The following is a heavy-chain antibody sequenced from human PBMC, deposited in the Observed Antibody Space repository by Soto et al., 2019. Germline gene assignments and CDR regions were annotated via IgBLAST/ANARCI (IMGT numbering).Heavy chain of an antibody. V-gene: IGHV5-51*01. Sequence: PGESLKISCKGSGYSFTSYWIGWVRQMPGKGLEWMGIIYPGDSDTRYSPSFQGQVTISADKSISTAYLQWSSLKASDTAMYYXARHLXXXXXXXXXXXXXDVWGPGTTVTLSS. J-gene: IGHJ6*02. CDR3: ARHLXXXXXXXXXXXXXDV. CDR1: GYSFTSYW. CDR2: IYPGDSDT.